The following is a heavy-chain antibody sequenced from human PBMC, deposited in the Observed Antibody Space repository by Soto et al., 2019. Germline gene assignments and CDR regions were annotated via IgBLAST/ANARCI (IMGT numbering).Heavy chain of an antibody. CDR2: ISGSGGST. CDR1: GFTFSSYA. J-gene: IGHJ4*02. D-gene: IGHD6-13*01. CDR3: AKGSPSSSWYEELHY. V-gene: IGHV3-23*01. Sequence: EVQLLESGGGLVQPGGSLRLPCAASGFTFSSYAMSWVRQAPGKGLEWVSAISGSGGSTYYADSVRGRFTISRDNSKNTLYLQMNSLRAEDTAVYYCAKGSPSSSWYEELHYWGQGTLVTVSS.